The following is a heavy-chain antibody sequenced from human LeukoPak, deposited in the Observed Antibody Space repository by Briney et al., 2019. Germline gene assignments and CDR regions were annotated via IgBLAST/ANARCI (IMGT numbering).Heavy chain of an antibody. J-gene: IGHJ5*02. CDR2: INHSGST. CDR3: ARGRPARFGFHNWFDP. V-gene: IGHV4-39*07. CDR1: GGSISSIRHY. Sequence: PSETLSLTCTVSGGSISSIRHYWSWIRQPPGKGLEWIGEINHSGSTNYNPSLKSRVTISVDTSKNQFSLKLSSVTAADTAVYYCARGRPARFGFHNWFDPWGQGTLVTVSS. D-gene: IGHD3-10*01.